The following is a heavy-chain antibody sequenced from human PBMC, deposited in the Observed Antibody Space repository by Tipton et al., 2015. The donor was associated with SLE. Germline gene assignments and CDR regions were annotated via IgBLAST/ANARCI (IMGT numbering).Heavy chain of an antibody. Sequence: TLSLTCTVYGGSLSGYYWSWIRQPPGKGLEWIGEINHSGSTNYNPSPKSRVTISVDTSKNQFSLKLSSVTAADTAVYYCARQWRRSAFDIWGQGTMVTVSS. V-gene: IGHV4-34*01. J-gene: IGHJ3*02. CDR3: ARQWRRSAFDI. CDR1: GGSLSGYY. D-gene: IGHD6-19*01. CDR2: INHSGST.